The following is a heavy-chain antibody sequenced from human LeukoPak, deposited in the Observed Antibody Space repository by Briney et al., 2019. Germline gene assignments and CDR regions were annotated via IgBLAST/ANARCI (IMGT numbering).Heavy chain of an antibody. V-gene: IGHV3-30-3*01. Sequence: GGSLRLSCVASGFTFSSDAMHWVRQTPGKGLEWVAVISYDGNEKYQVDSVKGRFTISRDNSKNTLYLQMNSLRAEDTAVYYCAKVKGYGSGNYYYMDVWGKGTTVTISS. J-gene: IGHJ6*03. CDR1: GFTFSSDA. CDR3: AKVKGYGSGNYYYMDV. D-gene: IGHD3-10*01. CDR2: ISYDGNEK.